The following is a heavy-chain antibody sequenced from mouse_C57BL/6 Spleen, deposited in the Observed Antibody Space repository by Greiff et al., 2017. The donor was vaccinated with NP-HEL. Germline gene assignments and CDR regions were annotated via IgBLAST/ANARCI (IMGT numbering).Heavy chain of an antibody. CDR2: FYPGSGNT. CDR3: ARSWLRYYAMDD. D-gene: IGHD2-2*01. CDR1: GYTFTDYY. J-gene: IGHJ4*01. Sequence: QVQLQQSGAELVRPGASVKLSCKASGYTFTDYYINWVKQRPGQGLEWIARFYPGSGNTYYNEKFKGKATLTAEKSSSTAYMQLSSLTSEDSAVYFCARSWLRYYAMDDWGQGTSVTVSS. V-gene: IGHV1-76*01.